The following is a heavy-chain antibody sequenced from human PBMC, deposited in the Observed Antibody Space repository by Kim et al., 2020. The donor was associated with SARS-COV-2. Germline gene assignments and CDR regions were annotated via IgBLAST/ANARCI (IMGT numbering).Heavy chain of an antibody. Sequence: SYTNYADSVKGRFTISRDNAKNSLYLQMNSLRAEDTAVYYCARGSNDIDYWGQGTLVTVSS. CDR3: ARGSNDIDY. CDR2: SYT. J-gene: IGHJ4*02. V-gene: IGHV3-11*06.